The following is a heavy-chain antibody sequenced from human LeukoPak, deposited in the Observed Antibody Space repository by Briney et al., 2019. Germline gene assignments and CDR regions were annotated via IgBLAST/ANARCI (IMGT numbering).Heavy chain of an antibody. CDR3: ARDRGVALEPFDY. Sequence: ASVKVSCKASGGTFSSYAISWVRQAPGQGLEWMGRIIPIFGTANYAQKFQGRVTITTDESTSTAYMELSSLRSEDTAVYYCARDRGVALEPFDYWGQGTLVTVSS. V-gene: IGHV1-69*05. D-gene: IGHD3-10*01. CDR1: GGTFSSYA. CDR2: IIPIFGTA. J-gene: IGHJ4*02.